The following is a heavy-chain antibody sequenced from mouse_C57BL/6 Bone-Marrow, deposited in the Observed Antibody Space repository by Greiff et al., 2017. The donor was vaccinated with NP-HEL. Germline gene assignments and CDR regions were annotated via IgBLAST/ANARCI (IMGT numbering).Heavy chain of an antibody. CDR2: IDPAYGNT. Sequence: EVQVVESVAELVRPGASVKLSCTASGFNITNTYMHWVKQRPEQGLEWIGRIDPAYGNTKYDPKFPGTATITADTSSNTAYLQLSSLTSDDTAIYYGAKRLRPHWYFDVWGTGTTVTVSS. CDR1: GFNITNTY. J-gene: IGHJ1*03. D-gene: IGHD2-4*01. CDR3: AKRLRPHWYFDV. V-gene: IGHV14-3*01.